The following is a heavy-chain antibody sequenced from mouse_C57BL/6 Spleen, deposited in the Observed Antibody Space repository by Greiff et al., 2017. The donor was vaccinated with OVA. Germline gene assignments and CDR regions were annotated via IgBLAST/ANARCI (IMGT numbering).Heavy chain of an antibody. Sequence: EVQLVESGGDLVKPGGSLKLSCAASGFTFTSSGMSWVRQTPDKRLEWVATISSGGSYTYYPASVKGRFTISRDNATNTLYLLISSLTSEDTAMYCCARQSSDFDYWGQGTTLTVSS. CDR1: GFTFTSSG. CDR3: ARQSSDFDY. V-gene: IGHV5-6*01. CDR2: ISSGGSYT. J-gene: IGHJ2*01.